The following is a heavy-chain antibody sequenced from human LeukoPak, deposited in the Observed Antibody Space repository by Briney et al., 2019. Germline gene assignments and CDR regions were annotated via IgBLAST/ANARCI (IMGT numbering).Heavy chain of an antibody. CDR2: IYYTGGET. CDR3: ARQPGGTAAFDI. CDR1: GGSINSYY. Sequence: PSETLSLTCTVSGGSINSYYWSRIRQPPGKGLEWIGYIYYTGGETNYNPSLKSRLTISVDTSKNQFSLMLTSVTAADTAVYYCARQPGGTAAFDIWAQGTMVTVSS. D-gene: IGHD1-14*01. J-gene: IGHJ3*02. V-gene: IGHV4-59*08.